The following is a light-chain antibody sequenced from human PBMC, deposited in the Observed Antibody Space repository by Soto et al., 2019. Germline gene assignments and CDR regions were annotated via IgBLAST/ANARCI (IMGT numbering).Light chain of an antibody. V-gene: IGKV3-20*01. CDR3: QQYGSSPT. J-gene: IGKJ1*01. CDR2: HVS. CDR1: QSVSSSY. Sequence: EIALTQSPGTLPLSPGERATLSCRSSQSVSSSYLAWYQHKPGQAPRLLIYHVSSRATGIPDRFSGSVSGTDFTLTTSRLEPEDFAVYYWQQYGSSPTFGQGTKVELK.